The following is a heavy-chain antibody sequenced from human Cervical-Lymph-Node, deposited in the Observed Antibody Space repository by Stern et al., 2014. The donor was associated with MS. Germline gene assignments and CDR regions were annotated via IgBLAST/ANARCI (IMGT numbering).Heavy chain of an antibody. Sequence: EVQLEESGGGLVKPGGSLRLSCAASGFTFSSYSMNWVRPAPGKGLEWVSSISSSSSYIYYADSVKGRFTISRDNAKNSLYLQMNSLRAEDTAVYYCAREVYYYDSSGLDYWGQGTLVTVSS. D-gene: IGHD3-22*01. CDR1: GFTFSSYS. CDR2: ISSSSSYI. CDR3: AREVYYYDSSGLDY. J-gene: IGHJ4*02. V-gene: IGHV3-21*01.